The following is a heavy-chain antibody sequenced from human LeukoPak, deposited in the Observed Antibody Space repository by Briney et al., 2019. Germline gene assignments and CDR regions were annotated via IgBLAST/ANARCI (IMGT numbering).Heavy chain of an antibody. V-gene: IGHV1-46*01. J-gene: IGHJ4*02. CDR1: GYTFTSYY. D-gene: IGHD5-18*01. CDR2: NNTSGGST. CDR3: ARARSGYSHGRVDY. Sequence: AAVKVSCKASGYTFTSYYMHCVRAAPGQGVEWRGINNTSGGSTNYAQRLQGRVTMTRDTSTNTVYMELSSMRSEDTAVYYCARARSGYSHGRVDYWGQGTLVTVSS.